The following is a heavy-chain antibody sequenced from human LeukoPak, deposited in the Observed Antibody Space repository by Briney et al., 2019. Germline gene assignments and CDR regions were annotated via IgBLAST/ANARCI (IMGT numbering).Heavy chain of an antibody. Sequence: GGSLRLSCAASGFTLSSYAMSWVRRAPGKGLEWVSGISVIGGKTYYADSVKGRFTISRDNSKNTLYLQMNSLRAEDTAVYYCAKDKWNDVTYFDYWGQGTLVTVSS. V-gene: IGHV3-23*01. J-gene: IGHJ4*02. D-gene: IGHD1-20*01. CDR3: AKDKWNDVTYFDY. CDR2: ISVIGGKT. CDR1: GFTLSSYA.